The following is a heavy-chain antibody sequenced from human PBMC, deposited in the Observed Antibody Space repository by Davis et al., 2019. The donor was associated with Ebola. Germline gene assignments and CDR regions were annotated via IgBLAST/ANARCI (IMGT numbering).Heavy chain of an antibody. CDR2: INHSGST. CDR3: ARRALRWYRLTDY. CDR1: GGSFSGYY. J-gene: IGHJ4*02. Sequence: MPSETLSLTCAVYGGSFSGYYWSWIRQPPGKGLEWIGEINHSGSTNYNPSLKSRVTISVDTSKNQFSLKLSSVTAADTAVYYCARRALRWYRLTDYWGQGTLVTVSS. D-gene: IGHD4-23*01. V-gene: IGHV4-34*01.